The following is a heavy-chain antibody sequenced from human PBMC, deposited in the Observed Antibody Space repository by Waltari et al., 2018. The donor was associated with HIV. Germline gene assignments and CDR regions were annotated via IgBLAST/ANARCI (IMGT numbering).Heavy chain of an antibody. D-gene: IGHD2-21*02. CDR1: GGSISSYY. V-gene: IGHV4-59*01. Sequence: QVQLQESGPGLVKPSETLSLTCTVSGGSISSYYWSWIRPPPGKGLGWIGYIYYSGSTNYNPSLKSRVTISVDTSKNQFSLKLSSVTAADTAVYYCAREGYGLPYYFDYWGQGTLVTVSS. CDR2: IYYSGST. CDR3: AREGYGLPYYFDY. J-gene: IGHJ4*02.